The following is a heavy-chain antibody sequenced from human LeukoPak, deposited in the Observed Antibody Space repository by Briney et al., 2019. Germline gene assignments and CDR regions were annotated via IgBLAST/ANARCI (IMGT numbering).Heavy chain of an antibody. CDR1: GYTFTGYY. CDR2: INPNSGGT. D-gene: IGHD3-16*02. Sequence: ASVKVSCKASGYTFTGYYMHWVRQAPGQGLEWMGWINPNSGGTHYAQKFQGRVTMTRDTSISTAYMELSRLRSDDTAVYYCARGGDYVWGSYRYIFDYWGQGTLVTVSS. CDR3: ARGGDYVWGSYRYIFDY. V-gene: IGHV1-2*02. J-gene: IGHJ4*02.